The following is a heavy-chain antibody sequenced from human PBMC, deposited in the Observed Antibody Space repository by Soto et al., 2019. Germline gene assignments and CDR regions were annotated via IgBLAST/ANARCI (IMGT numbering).Heavy chain of an antibody. Sequence: VQLVESGGGLVQPGGSLRLSCAASGFTVSSNYMSWVRQAPGKGLECVSLIYSGGSTYYADSVKGRFTISRHNFNNTLYLQMNSRRTDDTAVYYCATRSVTAPRWGQGTLVTVSS. V-gene: IGHV3-53*04. CDR1: GFTVSSNY. J-gene: IGHJ4*02. D-gene: IGHD4-17*01. CDR3: ATRSVTAPR. CDR2: IYSGGST.